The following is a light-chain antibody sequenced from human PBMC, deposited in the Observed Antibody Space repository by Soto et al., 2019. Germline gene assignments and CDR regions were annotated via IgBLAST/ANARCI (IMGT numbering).Light chain of an antibody. CDR1: QSVADN. V-gene: IGKV3-15*01. CDR2: GAS. Sequence: DTVMTQSPATLSVSPGERVTLSCRSSQSVADNLAWFQQKPGQGPRLLIYGASTRATGIPARFSGSGSETDFTLTVSSLRSEDSAVYYCQQYNYWPITFGQGTRLEIK. CDR3: QQYNYWPIT. J-gene: IGKJ5*01.